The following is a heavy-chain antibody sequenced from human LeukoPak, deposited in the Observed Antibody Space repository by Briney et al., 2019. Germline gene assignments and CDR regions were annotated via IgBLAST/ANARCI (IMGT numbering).Heavy chain of an antibody. CDR3: ARGRGSGSFLIDY. D-gene: IGHD3-10*01. V-gene: IGHV3-30*04. CDR2: ISYDGSWM. Sequence: GGSLRLSCAASGFTFSDYAMHWVRQAPGKGLEWVAVISYDGSWMYYADSVKGRFTVSRDNSKSTLYLQMGSPRVEDTAVNFCARGRGSGSFLIDYWGQGTLVTVSS. J-gene: IGHJ4*02. CDR1: GFTFSDYA.